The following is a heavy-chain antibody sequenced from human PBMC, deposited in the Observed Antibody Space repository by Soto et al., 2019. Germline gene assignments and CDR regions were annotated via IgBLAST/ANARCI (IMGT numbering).Heavy chain of an antibody. J-gene: IGHJ4*02. V-gene: IGHV3-23*01. D-gene: IGHD2-21*02. CDR3: AKVWVVIVVVTAIYYFDY. CDR1: GFTFSSYD. Sequence: GGSLRLSCAASGFTFSSYDMSWVRQAPGKGLEWVSGISGSGGSTYYADSVKGRFTISRDNSKNTLYLQMNSLRAEDTAVYYCAKVWVVIVVVTAIYYFDYWGQGTLVTVSS. CDR2: ISGSGGST.